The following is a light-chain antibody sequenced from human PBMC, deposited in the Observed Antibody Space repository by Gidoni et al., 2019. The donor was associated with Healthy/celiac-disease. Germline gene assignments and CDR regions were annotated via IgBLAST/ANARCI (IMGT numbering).Light chain of an antibody. CDR2: GAS. Sequence: IVLTQSPGTLSVSPGERATLSCRASQSVSSSYLAWYQQKPGQAPRLLIYGASSRATGIPDRFSGSGSGTDFTLTISRLEPEDFAVYYCQQYGSSPTITFGQGTRLEIK. J-gene: IGKJ5*01. CDR3: QQYGSSPTIT. V-gene: IGKV3-20*01. CDR1: QSVSSSY.